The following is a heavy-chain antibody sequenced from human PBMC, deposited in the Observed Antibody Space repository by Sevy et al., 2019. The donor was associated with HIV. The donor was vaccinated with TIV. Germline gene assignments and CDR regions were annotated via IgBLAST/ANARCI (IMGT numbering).Heavy chain of an antibody. CDR2: INWNSGSL. V-gene: IGHV3-9*01. J-gene: IGHJ4*02. Sequence: GGSLRLSCAGSGFTFEDYALHWVRQAPGQGLEWVAGINWNSGSLDYADSVKGRFTISRDDAKNSLYLQMDTLRTEDTALYYCAKTPMTEAAPYFDFWGQGTLVTVSS. D-gene: IGHD6-19*01. CDR1: GFTFEDYA. CDR3: AKTPMTEAAPYFDF.